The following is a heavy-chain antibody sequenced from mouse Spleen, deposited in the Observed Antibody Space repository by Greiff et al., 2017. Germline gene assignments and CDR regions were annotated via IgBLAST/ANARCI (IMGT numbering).Heavy chain of an antibody. CDR1: GYAFSSSW. J-gene: IGHJ4*01. CDR3: ARGGGITPMDY. Sequence: QVQLQQSGPELVKPGASVKISCKASGYAFSSSWMNWVKQRPGKGLEWIGRIYPGDGDTNYNGKFKGKATLTADKSSSTAYMQLSSLTSEDSAVYFCARGGGITPMDYWGQGTSVTVSS. CDR2: IYPGDGDT. D-gene: IGHD2-4*01. V-gene: IGHV1-82*01.